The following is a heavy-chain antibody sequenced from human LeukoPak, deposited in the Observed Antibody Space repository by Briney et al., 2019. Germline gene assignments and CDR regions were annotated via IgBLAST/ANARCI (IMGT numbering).Heavy chain of an antibody. CDR1: GFTFGSYG. D-gene: IGHD2-15*01. CDR2: ISGSGGST. V-gene: IGHV3-23*01. J-gene: IGHJ6*03. CDR3: AKNGDRGAYCSGGSCYPYYYYYIDV. Sequence: GGSLRLSCAASGFTFGSYGMSWVRQAPGKGLEWVSAISGSGGSTYYADSVKGRFTISRDNSKNTLYLQMNSLRAEDTAIYYCAKNGDRGAYCSGGSCYPYYYYYIDVWGKGTTVTISS.